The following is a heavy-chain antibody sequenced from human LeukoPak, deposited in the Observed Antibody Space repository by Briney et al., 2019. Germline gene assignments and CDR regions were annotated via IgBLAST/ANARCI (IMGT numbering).Heavy chain of an antibody. CDR2: ISGGAGTT. D-gene: IGHD6-19*01. V-gene: IGHV3-23*01. CDR3: AKRPPASGWSAMDV. CDR1: GFTFSSCA. Sequence: GGSLRLSCTASGFTFSSCAMNRVRQAPGKGLEWVSTISGGAGTTYYADSVKGRFTISRDNSENTLHLQMNNLRAEDSALYYCAKRPPASGWSAMDVWGKGTTVTVSS. J-gene: IGHJ6*04.